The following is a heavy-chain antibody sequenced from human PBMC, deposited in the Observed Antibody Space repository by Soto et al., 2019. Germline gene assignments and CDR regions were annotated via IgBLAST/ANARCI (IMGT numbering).Heavy chain of an antibody. CDR1: GFTFSSYS. CDR3: AKKAATYNAFDI. Sequence: GVSLRLSCAASGFTFSSYSMSWVRQAPGKGLEWVSGMSGGGGSTNYADSVKGRFTISRDNSKNTLYLQMNSLRAEDMAVYYCAKKAATYNAFDIWGQGTMVTVSS. CDR2: MSGGGGST. V-gene: IGHV3-23*01. J-gene: IGHJ3*02. D-gene: IGHD2-15*01.